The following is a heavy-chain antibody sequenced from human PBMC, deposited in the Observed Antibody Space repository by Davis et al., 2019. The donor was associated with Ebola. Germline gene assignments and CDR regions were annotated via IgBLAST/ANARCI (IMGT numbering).Heavy chain of an antibody. CDR1: GGSISSYY. CDR2: INHSGST. Sequence: MPSETLSLTCTVSGGSISSYYWSWIRQPPGKGLDWIGEINHSGSTNYNPSLKSRVTISVDTSKNQFSLKLSSVTAADTAVYYCARGITMVQMYKWFDPWGQGTLVTVSS. D-gene: IGHD3-10*01. CDR3: ARGITMVQMYKWFDP. J-gene: IGHJ5*02. V-gene: IGHV4-34*01.